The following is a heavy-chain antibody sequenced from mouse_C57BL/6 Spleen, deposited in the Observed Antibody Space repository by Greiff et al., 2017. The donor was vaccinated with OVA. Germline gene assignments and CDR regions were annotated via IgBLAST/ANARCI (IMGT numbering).Heavy chain of an antibody. CDR1: GYAFSSSW. CDR2: IYPGDGDT. CDR3: ARGGGYDGNFDD. D-gene: IGHD2-2*01. V-gene: IGHV1-82*01. Sequence: VQLQQSGPELVKPGASVKISCKASGYAFSSSWMNWVKQRPGKGLEWIGRIYPGDGDTNYNGKFKGKATLTADKSSSTAYMQLSSLTSEDSAVYFCARGGGYDGNFDDWGTGTTVTVSS. J-gene: IGHJ1*03.